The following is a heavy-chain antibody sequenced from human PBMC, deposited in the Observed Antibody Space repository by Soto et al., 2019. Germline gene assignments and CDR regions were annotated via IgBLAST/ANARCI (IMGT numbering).Heavy chain of an antibody. CDR3: ARDCSGGTCNRDWFDP. D-gene: IGHD2-15*01. Sequence: EASVKVSCKASGYRFTSYGISWVRQAPGQGLEWMGWISDYNGNTNYAQKLQGRVTMTTDTSTSTAYMELRSLRSDDTAVYYCARDCSGGTCNRDWFDPWGQGTLVTVSS. V-gene: IGHV1-18*01. CDR2: ISDYNGNT. CDR1: GYRFTSYG. J-gene: IGHJ5*02.